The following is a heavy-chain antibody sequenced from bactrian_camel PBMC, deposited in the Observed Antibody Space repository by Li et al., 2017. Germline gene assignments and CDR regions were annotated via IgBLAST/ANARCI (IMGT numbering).Heavy chain of an antibody. Sequence: VQLVESGGGLVQPGGSLRLPCAASGFAFGTADMNWVRQTPGKGLEWVGEINEGGWKTWYADSVKGRFIISRENAKNAVYLQMNSLKSEDTARYICVTRVNSAGPVWGQGTQVTVS. J-gene: IGHJ4*01. CDR3: VTRVNSAGPV. CDR2: INEGGWKT. V-gene: IGHV3S40*01. CDR1: GFAFGTAD. D-gene: IGHD4*01.